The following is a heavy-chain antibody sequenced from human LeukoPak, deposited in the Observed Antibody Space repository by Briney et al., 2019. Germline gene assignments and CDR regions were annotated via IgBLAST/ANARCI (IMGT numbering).Heavy chain of an antibody. CDR3: AKGYSSGWYGGAFDI. Sequence: GGSLRLSCAASGFTFSSYGMHWVRQAPGKGLEWVAVISYDGSNKYYADSVKGRFTISRDNSKNTLYLQMNSLRAEDTAVYYCAKGYSSGWYGGAFDIWGQGTMVTVSS. D-gene: IGHD6-19*01. J-gene: IGHJ3*02. V-gene: IGHV3-30*18. CDR1: GFTFSSYG. CDR2: ISYDGSNK.